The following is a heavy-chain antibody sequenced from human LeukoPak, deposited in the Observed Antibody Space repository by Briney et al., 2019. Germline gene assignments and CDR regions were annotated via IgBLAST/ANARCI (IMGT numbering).Heavy chain of an antibody. D-gene: IGHD6-19*01. CDR1: GFTFSSYE. J-gene: IGHJ5*02. CDR3: ARGSRYSSGWYNWFDP. V-gene: IGHV3-48*03. Sequence: GGSLRLSCAASGFTFSSYEMNWVRQAPGKGLEWVSYISSSGSTIYYADSVKGRFTISRDNAKNSLYLQMNSLRAEDTAVYYCARGSRYSSGWYNWFDPWGQGTLVTVSS. CDR2: ISSSGSTI.